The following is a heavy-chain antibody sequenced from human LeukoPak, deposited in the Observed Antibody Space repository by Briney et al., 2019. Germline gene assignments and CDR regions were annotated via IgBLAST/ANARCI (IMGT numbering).Heavy chain of an antibody. CDR2: VHPNSGNA. J-gene: IGHJ5*02. CDR1: GYPFTTWE. D-gene: IGHD1-14*01. Sequence: ASVKVSCKTSGYPFTTWEINWVRQAAGQGLEWMGWVHPNSGNAAYAQKFQGRVTMTRDTSISTAYMELSGLRFDDTAVYFCARGPRNDPWGQGTLVTVSS. CDR3: ARGPRNDP. V-gene: IGHV1-8*01.